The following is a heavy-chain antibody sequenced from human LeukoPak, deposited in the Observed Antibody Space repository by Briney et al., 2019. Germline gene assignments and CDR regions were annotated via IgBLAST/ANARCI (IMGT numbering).Heavy chain of an antibody. J-gene: IGHJ4*02. V-gene: IGHV4-59*12. CDR1: GGSISSYY. Sequence: SETLSLTCTVSGGSISSYYWSWIRQPPGKGLEWIGYIYYSGSTNYNPSLKSRVTISVDTSKNQFSLKLSSVTAADTAVYYCARGQYYYGSGSYDYWGQGTLVAVSS. CDR2: IYYSGST. CDR3: ARGQYYYGSGSYDY. D-gene: IGHD3-10*01.